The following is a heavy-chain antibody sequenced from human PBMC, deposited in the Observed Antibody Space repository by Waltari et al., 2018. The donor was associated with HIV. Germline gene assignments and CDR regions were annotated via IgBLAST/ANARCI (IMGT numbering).Heavy chain of an antibody. Sequence: QEQLVESGGGVAQPGRSLRLSCSASGCIFGDYAMHWVRPAPGKGLEWVGLISFDGNNAYYADSVKGRFTISRDNSKNTMSMQMNSLRSDDTALYYCARTIFGVMITSDFFYGMDVWGQGTTVTVS. CDR1: GCIFGDYA. CDR3: ARTIFGVMITSDFFYGMDV. V-gene: IGHV3-30-3*01. D-gene: IGHD3-3*01. J-gene: IGHJ6*02. CDR2: ISFDGNNA.